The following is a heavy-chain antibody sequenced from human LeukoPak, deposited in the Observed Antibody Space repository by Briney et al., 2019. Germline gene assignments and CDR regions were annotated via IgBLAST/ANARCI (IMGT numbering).Heavy chain of an antibody. V-gene: IGHV3-21*01. CDR3: ARDSPYNWNDVHP. Sequence: GGALRLSCAASGFTFNSYSMNWVRQAPGKGLEWVSSISSSSSYNYYQDPAKGRLTISRDNAKNSLYLQMNRLRAEDTAVYYCARDSPYNWNDVHPWGQGTLVTVSS. CDR1: GFTFNSYS. D-gene: IGHD1-1*01. CDR2: ISSSSSYN. J-gene: IGHJ5*02.